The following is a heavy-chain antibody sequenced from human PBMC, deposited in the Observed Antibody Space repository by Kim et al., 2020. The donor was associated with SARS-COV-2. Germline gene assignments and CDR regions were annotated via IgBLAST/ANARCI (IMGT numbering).Heavy chain of an antibody. V-gene: IGHV3-23*05. CDR2: T. CDR3: AKNFDGFTTNEY. Sequence: TYYKDAVKVRFTISRDSSKRRLYLHMDSLRVEDTAVYYCAKNFDGFTTNEYWGQGTLVTVSS. D-gene: IGHD2-2*01. J-gene: IGHJ4*02.